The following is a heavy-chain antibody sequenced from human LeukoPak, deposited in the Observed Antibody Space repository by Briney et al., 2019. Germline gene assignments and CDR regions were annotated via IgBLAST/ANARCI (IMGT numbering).Heavy chain of an antibody. CDR2: IYSGDST. Sequence: GGSLRLSCAASGFTVSTNYMIWVRQAPGKGLEWVSVIYSGDSTYYADSVKGRFTISRDNSKNTVYLQMNSLRVEDTAVYYCARDRGNAAADWFDPWGQGTLVTVSS. CDR3: ARDRGNAAADWFDP. J-gene: IGHJ5*02. CDR1: GFTVSTNY. D-gene: IGHD6-13*01. V-gene: IGHV3-66*01.